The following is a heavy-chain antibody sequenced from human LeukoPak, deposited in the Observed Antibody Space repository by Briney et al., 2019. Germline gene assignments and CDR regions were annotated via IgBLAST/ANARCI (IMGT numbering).Heavy chain of an antibody. CDR3: AIDTYSSSWKRFDY. D-gene: IGHD6-13*01. CDR1: GFTFDDYA. Sequence: GGSLRLSCAASGFTFDDYAMHWVRQAPGKGLEWVSGISWNSGSIGYADSVKGRFTISRDNAKNSLYLQMNRLRAEDTAVDHCAIDTYSSSWKRFDYWGQGTLVTVSS. J-gene: IGHJ4*02. CDR2: ISWNSGSI. V-gene: IGHV3-9*01.